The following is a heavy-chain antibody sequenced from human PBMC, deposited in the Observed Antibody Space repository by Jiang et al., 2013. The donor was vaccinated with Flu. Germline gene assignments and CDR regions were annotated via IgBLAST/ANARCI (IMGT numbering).Heavy chain of an antibody. J-gene: IGHJ3*02. V-gene: IGHV3-21*01. Sequence: VQLLESGGGLVKPGGSLRLSCAASGFSFRTYSMNWVRQAPGNGLEWVSSIDASSNYIYYADSMKGRVTISRDNGKNLMYLQMNRLRAEDTAIYYCARTFSSSWYNTPHFSAFDIWGQGTMVTVST. CDR3: ARTFSSSWYNTPHFSAFDI. CDR2: IDASSNYI. CDR1: GFSFRTYS. D-gene: IGHD6-13*01.